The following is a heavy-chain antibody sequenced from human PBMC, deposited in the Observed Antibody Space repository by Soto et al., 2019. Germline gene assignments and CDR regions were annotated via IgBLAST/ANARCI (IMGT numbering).Heavy chain of an antibody. CDR1: GGSISSGGYY. J-gene: IGHJ2*01. D-gene: IGHD3-22*01. CDR2: IYYSGST. Sequence: SETLSLTCTVSGGSISSGGYYWSWIRQHPGKGLEWIGYIYYSGSTYYNPSLKSRVTISVDTSKNQFSLKLSSVTAADTAVYYCARRGIDSSGYSMVRYFDLWGRGTLVTVSS. V-gene: IGHV4-31*03. CDR3: ARRGIDSSGYSMVRYFDL.